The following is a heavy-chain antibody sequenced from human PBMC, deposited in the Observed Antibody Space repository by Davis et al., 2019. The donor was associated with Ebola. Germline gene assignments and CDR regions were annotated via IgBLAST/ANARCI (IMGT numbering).Heavy chain of an antibody. Sequence: ASVKVSCKASGYTFAYYAMNWVRQAPGQGLEWMGWINTKNGKPTYAQGFTGRLVFSLDTSVSTAYLEISSLKAEDTAVYYCARRMDCSGDSCYCLQHWGQGTLVTVSS. CDR2: INTKNGKP. CDR3: ARRMDCSGDSCYCLQH. CDR1: GYTFAYYA. D-gene: IGHD2-15*01. J-gene: IGHJ1*01. V-gene: IGHV7-4-1*02.